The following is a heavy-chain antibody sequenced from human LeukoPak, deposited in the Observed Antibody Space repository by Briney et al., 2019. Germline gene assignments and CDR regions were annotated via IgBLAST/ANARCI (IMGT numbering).Heavy chain of an antibody. Sequence: SETLSLTCTVAGGSISSYYWSWSRQPPGKGREWIAYIDYRGSTTYNPSLKSRVSISVDTPRNQFSLKLSSVTAADTAVYYCARSRSGYSYDHAAFDIWGQGTMVTVSS. V-gene: IGHV4-59*01. CDR3: ARSRSGYSYDHAAFDI. CDR1: GGSISSYY. CDR2: IDYRGST. D-gene: IGHD5-18*01. J-gene: IGHJ3*02.